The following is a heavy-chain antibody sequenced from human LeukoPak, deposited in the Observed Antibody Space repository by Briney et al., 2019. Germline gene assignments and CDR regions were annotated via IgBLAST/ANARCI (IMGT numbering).Heavy chain of an antibody. CDR3: AELGITMIGGV. D-gene: IGHD3-10*02. V-gene: IGHV3-7*01. J-gene: IGHJ6*04. CDR2: IKLDGSEK. CDR1: GFTFSSYS. Sequence: PGGSLRLSCAASGFTFSSYSMNWVRQAPGKGLEWVANIKLDGSEKYYVDSVKGRFTISRDNSKNTLYLQMNSLRAEDTAVYYCAELGITMIGGVWGKGTTVTISS.